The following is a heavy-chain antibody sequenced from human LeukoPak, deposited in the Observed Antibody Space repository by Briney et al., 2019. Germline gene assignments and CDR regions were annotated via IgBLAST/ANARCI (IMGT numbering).Heavy chain of an antibody. CDR3: AKDVYFGWLLRRQAYGMDV. CDR1: GFTFDDYA. V-gene: IGHV3-43*02. J-gene: IGHJ6*02. D-gene: IGHD3-9*01. CDR2: ISGDGGST. Sequence: GGSLRLSCAASGFTFDDYAMHWVRQAPGKGLEWVSLISGDGGSTYYADSVKGRFTISRDNSKNSLYLQMNSLRTEDTALYYCAKDVYFGWLLRRQAYGMDVWGQGTTVTVSS.